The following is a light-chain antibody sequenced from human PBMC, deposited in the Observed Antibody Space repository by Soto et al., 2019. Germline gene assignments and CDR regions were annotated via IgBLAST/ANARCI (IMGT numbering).Light chain of an antibody. CDR3: CSYAGSYPYI. Sequence: QSALTQPRSVSGSPGQSVTISCTGTSSDVGGDNYVSWYQHHPGKAPKLMIYDVTERPSGVPDRFSASKSGNTASLTISGLQAEDEADYYCCSYAGSYPYIFGTGTKLTVL. J-gene: IGLJ1*01. V-gene: IGLV2-11*01. CDR1: SSDVGGDNY. CDR2: DVT.